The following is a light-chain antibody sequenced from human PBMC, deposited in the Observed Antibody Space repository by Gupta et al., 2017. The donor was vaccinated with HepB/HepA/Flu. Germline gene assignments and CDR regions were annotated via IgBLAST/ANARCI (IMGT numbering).Light chain of an antibody. Sequence: QSALPPPPPVSGSPGPTVTISCTGTSSDTGSYNRVSWYQQSPGTAPKLMIYEVSNRPSGVPDRFSGSRSGNTASLTISGLQAEDEADYYCSSYTSSSIVVFGGGTKLTVL. CDR2: EVS. CDR3: SSYTSSSIVV. J-gene: IGLJ2*01. V-gene: IGLV2-18*02. CDR1: SSDTGSYNR.